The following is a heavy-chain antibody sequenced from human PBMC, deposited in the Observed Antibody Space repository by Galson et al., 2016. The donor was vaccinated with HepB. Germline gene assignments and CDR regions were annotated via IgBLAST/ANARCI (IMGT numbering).Heavy chain of an antibody. J-gene: IGHJ2*01. V-gene: IGHV3-23*01. Sequence: SLRLSCAASGFTFSSHVMSWVRLAPGKGLEWVSAMSGSADRTSYAVSVEGRFTISRDNAKNSLYVQMNSLRAEDTAMYYCAREGVGGFDLWGRGTLVTVSS. CDR2: MSGSADRT. CDR1: GFTFSSHV. D-gene: IGHD1-26*01. CDR3: AREGVGGFDL.